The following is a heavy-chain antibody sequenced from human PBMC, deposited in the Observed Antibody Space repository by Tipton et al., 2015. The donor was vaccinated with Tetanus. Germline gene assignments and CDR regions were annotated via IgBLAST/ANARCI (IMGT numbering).Heavy chain of an antibody. CDR2: VYYDGSA. V-gene: IGHV4-39*01. Sequence: TLSLTCTVSGDSISSSEYYWGWIRQPPGEGLEWIASVYYDGSAYTNPSLKSRIAISIDTSGNQFSLKVHSVTAADTAFYYCTRHVVEAVPRWFDPWGQGTLFTVXS. D-gene: IGHD2-2*01. CDR1: GDSISSSEYY. J-gene: IGHJ5*02. CDR3: TRHVVEAVPRWFDP.